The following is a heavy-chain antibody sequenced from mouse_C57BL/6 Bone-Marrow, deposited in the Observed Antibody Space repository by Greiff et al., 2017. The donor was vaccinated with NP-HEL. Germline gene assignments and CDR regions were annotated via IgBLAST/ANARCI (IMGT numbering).Heavy chain of an antibody. CDR1: GYTFTDYY. Sequence: VQLQQSGPVLVKPGASVKMSCKASGYTFTDYYMNWVKQSHGKSLEWIGVINPYNGGTSYNQKFKGKATLTVDKSSSTAYMELNSLTSEDSAVYYCARKKVYGSSYWYFDVWGTGTTVTVSS. CDR2: INPYNGGT. D-gene: IGHD1-1*01. J-gene: IGHJ1*03. V-gene: IGHV1-19*01. CDR3: ARKKVYGSSYWYFDV.